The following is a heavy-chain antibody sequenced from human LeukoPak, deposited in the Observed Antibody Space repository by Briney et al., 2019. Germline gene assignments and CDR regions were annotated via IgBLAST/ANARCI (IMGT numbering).Heavy chain of an antibody. V-gene: IGHV4-59*11. CDR1: GGSINSHY. CDR3: ARSVATIFDYYMDV. D-gene: IGHD5-24*01. Sequence: SETLSLTCTVSGGSINSHYWSWIRQPPGKGLEWIGHIYYRETTKYIPPLKSRVTISLDMSKNQFSLKLTSATAADTAVYYCARSVATIFDYYMDVWGNGTTVTVSS. J-gene: IGHJ6*03. CDR2: IYYRETT.